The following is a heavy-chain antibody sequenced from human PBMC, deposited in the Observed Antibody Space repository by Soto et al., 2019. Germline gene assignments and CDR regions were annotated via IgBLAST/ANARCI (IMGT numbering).Heavy chain of an antibody. D-gene: IGHD3-10*01. CDR3: ACVVTMVRGSYRLGWFDP. Sequence: EVQLVESGGGLVQPGGSLRLSCAASGFTFSSYWMSWVRQAPGKGLEWVANIKQDGSEKYYVDSVKGRFTISRDNAKNSLYLQMNSLRAEDTAVYYCACVVTMVRGSYRLGWFDPGGQGTLVTVSS. CDR2: IKQDGSEK. V-gene: IGHV3-7*01. J-gene: IGHJ5*02. CDR1: GFTFSSYW.